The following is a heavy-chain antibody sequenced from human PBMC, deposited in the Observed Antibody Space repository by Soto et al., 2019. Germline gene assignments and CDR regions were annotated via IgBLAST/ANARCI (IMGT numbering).Heavy chain of an antibody. CDR3: ARRAETNGWNGFGADKYYFDF. V-gene: IGHV1-8*01. Sequence: QVQLVQSGAEVRKPGASVKVSCEASGYTFTSYDIYWVRPATGQGLDWMGWMNPNTGNSGYAQKFQGRVTMTSDTSISTAHMELSSLRSEDTAVYYCARRAETNGWNGFGADKYYFDFWGQGTLVTVSS. CDR2: MNPNTGNS. J-gene: IGHJ4*02. CDR1: GYTFTSYD. D-gene: IGHD1-1*01.